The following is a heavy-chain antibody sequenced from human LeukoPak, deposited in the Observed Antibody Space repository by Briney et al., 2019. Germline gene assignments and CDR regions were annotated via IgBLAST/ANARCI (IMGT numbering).Heavy chain of an antibody. V-gene: IGHV3-64*02. J-gene: IGHJ4*02. CDR1: GGSISSYC. CDR2: ISTNGGST. CDR3: ARLGYCSGGSCYSGYFDY. Sequence: ETLSLTCTVSGGSISSYCWSWIRQPPGKGLEYVSGISTNGGSTYYADSVKGRFTISRDNSKNTLYLQMGSLRAEDMAVYYCARLGYCSGGSCYSGYFDYWGQGTLVTVSS. D-gene: IGHD2-15*01.